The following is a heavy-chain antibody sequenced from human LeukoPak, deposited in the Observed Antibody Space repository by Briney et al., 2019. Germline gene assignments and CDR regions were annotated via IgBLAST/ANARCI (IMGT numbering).Heavy chain of an antibody. V-gene: IGHV4-31*03. D-gene: IGHD3-3*01. CDR2: IYYSGST. CDR1: GGSISSGGYC. J-gene: IGHJ6*02. Sequence: PSETLSLTCTVSGGSISSGGYCWSWIRQHPGKGLEWIGYIYYSGSTYYNPSLKSRVTISVDTSKNQFSLKLSSVTAADTAVYYCARGRSSGWSPYYYYGMDVWGQGTTVTVSS. CDR3: ARGRSSGWSPYYYYGMDV.